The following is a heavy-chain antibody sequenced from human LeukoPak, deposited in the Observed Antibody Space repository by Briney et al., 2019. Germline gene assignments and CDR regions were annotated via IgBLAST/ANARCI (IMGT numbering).Heavy chain of an antibody. CDR2: MNPNSGNT. CDR1: GYTFTSYD. J-gene: IGHJ6*03. D-gene: IGHD3-22*01. V-gene: IGHV1-8*01. CDR3: ARGLFYYDSSGPYYYYYMDI. Sequence: ASVKVSCKASGYTFTSYDINWVRQATGQGLEWMGWMNPNSGNTGYAQKFQGRVTMSRNTSISTAYMELSSLRSEDTAVYYCARGLFYYDSSGPYYYYYMDIWGKGTTVTVSS.